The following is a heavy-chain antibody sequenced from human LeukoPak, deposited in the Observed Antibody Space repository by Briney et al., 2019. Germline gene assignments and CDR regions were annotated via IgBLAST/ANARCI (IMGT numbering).Heavy chain of an antibody. J-gene: IGHJ2*01. V-gene: IGHV4-34*01. CDR2: IYHSGST. D-gene: IGHD6-13*01. CDR1: GGSFSGYY. Sequence: PSETLSLTCAVYGGSFSGYYWSWIRQPPGKGLEWIGSIYHSGSTYYNPSLKSRVTISVDTSKNQFSLKLSSVTAADTAVYYCARDGYSSSWSGLHWYFDLWGRGTLVTVSS. CDR3: ARDGYSSSWSGLHWYFDL.